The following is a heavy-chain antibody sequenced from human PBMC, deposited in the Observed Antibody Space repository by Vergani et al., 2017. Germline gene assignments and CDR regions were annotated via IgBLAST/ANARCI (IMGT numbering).Heavy chain of an antibody. D-gene: IGHD6-19*01. J-gene: IGHJ6*02. CDR2: ISYDGSNK. CDR3: AKERIFIAVARRYYYYGMDV. CDR1: GFTFSSYG. Sequence: QVQLVESGGGVVQPGRSLRLSCAASGFTFSSYGMHWVRQAPGKGLEWVAVISYDGSNKYYADSVKGRFTISRDNSKNTLYLQMNSLGAEDTAVYYCAKERIFIAVARRYYYYGMDVWGQGTTVTVSS. V-gene: IGHV3-30*18.